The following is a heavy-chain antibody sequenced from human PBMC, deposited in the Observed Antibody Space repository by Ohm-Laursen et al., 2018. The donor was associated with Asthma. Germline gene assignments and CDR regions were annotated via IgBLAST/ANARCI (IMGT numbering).Heavy chain of an antibody. CDR1: GYPFTGYA. V-gene: IGHV7-4-1*02. CDR3: SRGYSSGWTVGY. J-gene: IGHJ4*02. CDR2: IDTKTGNP. Sequence: SVKVSCKASGYPFTGYAVHWVRQAPGQGLEWMGWIDTKTGNPKFAQGFTGRFVFSLDTSISTAYLQISSLKAEDTGVYYCSRGYSSGWTVGYWGQGTLVTVSP. D-gene: IGHD6-19*01.